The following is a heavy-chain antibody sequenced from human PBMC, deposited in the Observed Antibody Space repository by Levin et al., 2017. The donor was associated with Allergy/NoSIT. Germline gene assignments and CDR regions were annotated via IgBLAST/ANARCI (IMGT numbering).Heavy chain of an antibody. D-gene: IGHD2-2*01. CDR1: GGSFSGYY. CDR3: AREGIVVVPAAIDRNYYFDY. Sequence: SETLSLTCAVYGGSFSGYYWSWIRQPPGKGLEWIGEINHSGSTNYNPSLKSRVTISVDTSKNQFSLKLSSVTAADTAVYYCAREGIVVVPAAIDRNYYFDYWGQGTLVTVSS. CDR2: INHSGST. V-gene: IGHV4-34*01. J-gene: IGHJ4*02.